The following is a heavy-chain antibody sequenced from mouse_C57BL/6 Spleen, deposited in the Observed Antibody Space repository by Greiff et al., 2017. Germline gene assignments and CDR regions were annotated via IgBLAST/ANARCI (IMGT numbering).Heavy chain of an antibody. CDR3: ARRYFDY. CDR2: IYPGSGNT. J-gene: IGHJ2*01. V-gene: IGHV1-76*01. CDR1: GYTFTDYS. Sequence: QVQLQQSGAELVRPGASVKLSCKASGYTFTDYSINWVKQRPGQGLEWIARIYPGSGNTYYNEKFKGKATLTAEKSSSTAYMQLSSLTSEDSAVYFCARRYFDYWGQGTTLTVSS.